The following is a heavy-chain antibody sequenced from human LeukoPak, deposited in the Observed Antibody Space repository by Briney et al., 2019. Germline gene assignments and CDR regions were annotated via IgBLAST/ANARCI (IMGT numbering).Heavy chain of an antibody. V-gene: IGHV4-59*01. CDR1: GGSISGYY. CDR3: ARGSEDFDY. J-gene: IGHJ4*02. D-gene: IGHD3-3*01. CDR2: IYYSGST. Sequence: PSETLSLTCTVSGGSISGYYYSWIRQPPGKGLEWIGYIYYSGSTNYNPSLKSRVTISVDTSKNQFSLKLSSVTAADTAVYYCARGSEDFDYWGQGTLVTVSS.